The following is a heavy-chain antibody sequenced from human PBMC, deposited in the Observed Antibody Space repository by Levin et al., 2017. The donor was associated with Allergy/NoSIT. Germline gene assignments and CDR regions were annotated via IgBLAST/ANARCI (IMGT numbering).Heavy chain of an antibody. D-gene: IGHD3-10*01. CDR2: INPNSGGT. CDR3: ASARDYYGSGLGGMDV. J-gene: IGHJ6*02. CDR1: GYTFTGYY. Sequence: GESLKISCKASGYTFTGYYMHWVRQAPGQGLEWMGWINPNSGGTNYAQKFQGRVTMTRDTSISTAYMELSSLRSDDTAVYYCASARDYYGSGLGGMDVWGQGTTVTVSS. V-gene: IGHV1-2*02.